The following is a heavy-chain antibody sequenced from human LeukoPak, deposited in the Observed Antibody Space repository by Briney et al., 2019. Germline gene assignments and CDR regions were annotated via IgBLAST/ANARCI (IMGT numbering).Heavy chain of an antibody. CDR2: ISYDGSNK. CDR1: GFTFSSYA. J-gene: IGHJ3*02. D-gene: IGHD3-22*01. Sequence: GGSLRLSCAASGFTFSSYAMHWVRQAPGKGLEWVAVISYDGSNKYYADSVKGRFTISRDNSKNTLYLQMNSLRAEDTAVYYCARGRITMIVVGDDAFDIWGQGTMVTVYS. V-gene: IGHV3-30-3*01. CDR3: ARGRITMIVVGDDAFDI.